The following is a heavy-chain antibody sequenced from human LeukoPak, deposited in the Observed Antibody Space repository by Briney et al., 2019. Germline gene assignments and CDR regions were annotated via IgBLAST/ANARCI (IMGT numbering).Heavy chain of an antibody. D-gene: IGHD2-15*01. CDR2: IDPNSGGT. J-gene: IGHJ4*02. V-gene: IGHV1-2*02. CDR3: ARDRYCSAASCYGNLFDY. Sequence: ASVKVSCKASGYSFSTHWMHWVRQAPGQGLEWMGWIDPNSGGTNSEQKFQGRVTMTRDTSISTAYMEVSRLRSDDTALYYCARDRYCSAASCYGNLFDYWGQGTLVTVSS. CDR1: GYSFSTHW.